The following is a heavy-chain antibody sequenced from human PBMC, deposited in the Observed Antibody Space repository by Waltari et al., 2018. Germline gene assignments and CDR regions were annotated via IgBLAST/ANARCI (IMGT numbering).Heavy chain of an antibody. CDR2: ISVGGRYI. D-gene: IGHD6-19*01. CDR1: GFTFSSYG. CDR3: ARDPYSSGWSDY. V-gene: IGHV3-21*01. J-gene: IGHJ4*02. Sequence: EVQLVESGGGLVKPGGSLRLSCAASGFTFSSYGMNWVRQAPGKGLEWVSVISVGGRYIYYADSVKGRFTISRDNAKNSLYLQMNSLRAEDTALYYCARDPYSSGWSDYWGQGTLVTVSS.